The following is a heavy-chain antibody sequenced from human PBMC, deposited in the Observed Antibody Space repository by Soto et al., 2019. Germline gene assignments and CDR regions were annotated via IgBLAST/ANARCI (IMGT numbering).Heavy chain of an antibody. J-gene: IGHJ4*02. CDR1: GYTFTSYD. V-gene: IGHV1-8*01. Sequence: GASVKVSCKASGYTFTSYDINWVRQATGQGLEWMGWMNPNSGNTGYAQKFQGRVTITRDTSASTAYMELSSLRSEDTAVYYCARGFTFGGVIVVYYFDYWGQGTLVTVSS. D-gene: IGHD3-16*02. CDR3: ARGFTFGGVIVVYYFDY. CDR2: MNPNSGNT.